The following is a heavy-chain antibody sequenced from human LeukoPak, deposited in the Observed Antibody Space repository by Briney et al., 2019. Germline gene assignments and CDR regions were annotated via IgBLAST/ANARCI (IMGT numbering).Heavy chain of an antibody. CDR2: ISWNSGSI. D-gene: IGHD6-19*01. V-gene: IGHV3-9*01. CDR3: AKDRQWLVGSNFDY. J-gene: IGHJ4*02. CDR1: GFTFDDYA. Sequence: GGSLRLSCAASGFTFDDYAMHWVRQAPGKGLEWVSGISWNSGSIGYADSVKGRFTISRDNAKNSLYLQMNSLRAEDTALYYCAKDRQWLVGSNFDYWGQGTLVTVSS.